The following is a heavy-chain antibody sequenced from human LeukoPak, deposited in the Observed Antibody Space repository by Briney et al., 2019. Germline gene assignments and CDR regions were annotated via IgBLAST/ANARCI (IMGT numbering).Heavy chain of an antibody. D-gene: IGHD3-16*01. CDR1: GFTFSSYG. Sequence: PGGSLRLSCAASGFTFSSYGMHWVRQAPGKGLEWVAVIWFDGNNKYYADSVKGRFSISRDNSKNTLYPQMNSLRAEDTSVYYCARGNFVGGHYFDYWGQGTLVTVSS. CDR3: ARGNFVGGHYFDY. V-gene: IGHV3-33*01. J-gene: IGHJ4*02. CDR2: IWFDGNNK.